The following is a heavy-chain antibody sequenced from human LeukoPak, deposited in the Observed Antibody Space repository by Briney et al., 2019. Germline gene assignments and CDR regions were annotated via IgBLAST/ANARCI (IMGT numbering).Heavy chain of an antibody. CDR3: ARSSYSSSSSV. J-gene: IGHJ3*01. CDR1: GFTFSSYW. V-gene: IGHV3-7*03. CDR2: INSDGSEG. D-gene: IGHD6-6*01. Sequence: GGSLRLSCAASGFTFSSYWMNWSRQAPGKGLEWVASINSDGSEGYYADVVKGRFTISRDNAKNSLYLQINSLRAEDTAVYYCARSSYSSSSSVWGQGTMVTVSS.